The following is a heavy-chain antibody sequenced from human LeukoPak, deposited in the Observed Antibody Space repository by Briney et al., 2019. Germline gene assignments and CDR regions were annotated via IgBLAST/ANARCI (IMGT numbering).Heavy chain of an antibody. D-gene: IGHD3-10*01. J-gene: IGHJ4*02. V-gene: IGHV3-33*01. CDR2: IWYDGNNK. CDR3: ARDYGQHGEYLDS. CDR1: GFTFSSYG. Sequence: PGGSLRLSCAASGFTFSSYGMHWVRQAPGKGLEWVAVIWYDGNNKYYADSVKGRFTISRDDSKNTLHLQMNSLRDEDTAVYYCARDYGQHGEYLDSWGQGTLVTVSS.